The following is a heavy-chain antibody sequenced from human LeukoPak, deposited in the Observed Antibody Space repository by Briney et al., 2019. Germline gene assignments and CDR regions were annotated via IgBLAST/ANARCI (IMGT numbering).Heavy chain of an antibody. Sequence: SETLSLTCTVSGYSISSGYYWGWIRQPPGKGLEWIGRIYTSGSTNYTPSLKSPVTISVDTSKNQFSLKLSSVTAADTAVYYCARGGDGYPNYYYYYMDVWSKGTTVTVSS. CDR2: IYTSGST. J-gene: IGHJ6*03. V-gene: IGHV4-38-2*02. CDR1: GYSISSGYY. D-gene: IGHD2-2*03. CDR3: ARGGDGYPNYYYYYMDV.